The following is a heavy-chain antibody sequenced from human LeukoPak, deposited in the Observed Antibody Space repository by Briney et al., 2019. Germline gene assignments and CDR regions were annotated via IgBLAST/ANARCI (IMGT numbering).Heavy chain of an antibody. CDR2: ISYDGSNK. V-gene: IGHV3-30*18. D-gene: IGHD5-24*01. CDR3: AKDAMATITSRVDY. J-gene: IGHJ4*02. Sequence: PGGSLRLSCVASGFTFSSYGMHWVRQAPGKGLEWVAVISYDGSNKYYADSVKGRFTISRDNSKNTLYLQMNSLRAEDTAVYYCAKDAMATITSRVDYWGQGTLVTVSS. CDR1: GFTFSSYG.